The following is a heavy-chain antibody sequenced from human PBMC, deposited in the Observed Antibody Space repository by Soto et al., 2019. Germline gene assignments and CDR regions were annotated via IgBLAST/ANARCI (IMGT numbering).Heavy chain of an antibody. D-gene: IGHD4-17*01. CDR2: IYYSGSA. CDR3: ARVGHPQATVVTPDDAFDI. CDR1: GGSISSYY. V-gene: IGHV4-59*01. J-gene: IGHJ3*02. Sequence: SETLSLTCTVSGGSISSYYWSWIRQPPGKGLEWIGYIYYSGSANYNPSLKSRVTISVDTSKNQFSLKLSSVTAADTAGYYCARVGHPQATVVTPDDAFDIWGQGTMVTVSS.